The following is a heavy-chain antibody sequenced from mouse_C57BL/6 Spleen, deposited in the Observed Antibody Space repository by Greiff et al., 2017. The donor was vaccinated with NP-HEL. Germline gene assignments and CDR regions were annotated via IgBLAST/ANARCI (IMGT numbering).Heavy chain of an antibody. V-gene: IGHV1-4*01. D-gene: IGHD1-1*01. CDR2: INPSSGYT. CDR3: ASLITAVVAFDY. J-gene: IGHJ2*01. CDR1: GYTFTSYT. Sequence: QVQLQQSGAELARPGASVKMSCKASGYTFTSYTMHWVKQRPGQGLEWIGYINPSSGYTKYNQKFKDKATLTADKSSSTAYMQLSSLTSEDSAVHYCASLITAVVAFDYWGQGTTLTVSS.